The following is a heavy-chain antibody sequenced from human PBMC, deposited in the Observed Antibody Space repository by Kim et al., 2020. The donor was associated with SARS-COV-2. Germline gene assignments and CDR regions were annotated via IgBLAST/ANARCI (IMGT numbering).Heavy chain of an antibody. J-gene: IGHJ4*02. Sequence: SETLSLTCTVSGGSISSTSYYWGWIRQPPGKGLEWIGPVYYTGTTFYNPSLKSRVTISVDTSKHQFSLKLNSVTAADTAVYYCAKENRCSSTTCSGTGTGYWGQGSLVTVSS. CDR3: AKENRCSSTTCSGTGTGY. CDR1: GGSISSTSYY. CDR2: VYYTGTT. D-gene: IGHD2-2*01. V-gene: IGHV4-39*02.